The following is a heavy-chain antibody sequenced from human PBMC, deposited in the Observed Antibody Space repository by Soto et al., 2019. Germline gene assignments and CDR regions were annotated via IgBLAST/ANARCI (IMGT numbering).Heavy chain of an antibody. J-gene: IGHJ5*02. D-gene: IGHD3-10*01. V-gene: IGHV4-31*03. CDR2: IYYSGST. Sequence: SETLSLTCTVSGGSISSGGYYWSWIRQHPGKGLEWIGYIYYSGSTYYNPSLKSRVAISVDTSKNQFSLKLSSVTAADTAVYYCARDIPSQHYYGPGWVGFDPWGQGTLVTVSS. CDR1: GGSISSGGYY. CDR3: ARDIPSQHYYGPGWVGFDP.